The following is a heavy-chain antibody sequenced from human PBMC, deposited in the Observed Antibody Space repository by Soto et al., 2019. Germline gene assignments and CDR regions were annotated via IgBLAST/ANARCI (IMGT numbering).Heavy chain of an antibody. CDR3: ARDAPNVLRYFDWPD. V-gene: IGHV1-69*08. D-gene: IGHD3-9*01. Sequence: QVQLVQSGAEVKKPGSSVKVSCKASGGTFSSYTISWVRQAPGQGLEWMGRIIPILGIANYAQKFQGRVTITADKSTSTAYMELSSLRSEDTAVYYCARDAPNVLRYFDWPDWGQGTLVTVSS. CDR1: GGTFSSYT. J-gene: IGHJ4*02. CDR2: IIPILGIA.